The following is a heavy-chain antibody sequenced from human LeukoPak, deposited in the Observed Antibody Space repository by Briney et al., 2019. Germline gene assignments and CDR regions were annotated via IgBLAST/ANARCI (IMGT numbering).Heavy chain of an antibody. CDR2: LKSETDGGTT. Sequence: PGGSLRLSCAASGFTFKNAWVSWVRQAPGKGLEWVGRLKSETDGGTTDYAAPVKGRFTISKDESKNTLYLQMNSLKTEDTAVYYCTAEMGACGGDCFEFWGQGTLITVSS. CDR3: TAEMGACGGDCFEF. J-gene: IGHJ4*02. D-gene: IGHD2-21*02. V-gene: IGHV3-15*01. CDR1: GFTFKNAW.